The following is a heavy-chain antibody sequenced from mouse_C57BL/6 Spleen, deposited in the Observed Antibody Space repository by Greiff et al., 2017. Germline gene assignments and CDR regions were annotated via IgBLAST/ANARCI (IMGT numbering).Heavy chain of an antibody. D-gene: IGHD2-4*01. J-gene: IGHJ4*01. Sequence: EVMLVESGPVLVKPGASVKMSCKASGYTFTDYYMNWVKQSHGKSLEWIGVINPYNGGTSYNQKFKGKATLTVDKSSSTAYMELNSLTSEDSAVYYCAREGLTPYYAMDYWGQGTSVTVSS. CDR2: INPYNGGT. CDR1: GYTFTDYY. V-gene: IGHV1-19*01. CDR3: AREGLTPYYAMDY.